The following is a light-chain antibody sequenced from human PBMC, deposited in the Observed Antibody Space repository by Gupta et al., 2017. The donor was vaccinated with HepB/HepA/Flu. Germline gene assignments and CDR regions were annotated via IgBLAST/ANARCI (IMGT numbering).Light chain of an antibody. V-gene: IGKV3-11*01. CDR1: QSVNRY. CDR2: DAA. J-gene: IGKJ2*01. CDR3: QQRQNRSHT. Sequence: EVVLTQSPATLSLSPGERATLSCRASQSVNRYVAWYQQKPGQAPSRLIFDAANRVAGIPARCIGSGSGTDDSLTTSSLEPEDVAVDYCQQRQNRSHTFGQGTRLEIK.